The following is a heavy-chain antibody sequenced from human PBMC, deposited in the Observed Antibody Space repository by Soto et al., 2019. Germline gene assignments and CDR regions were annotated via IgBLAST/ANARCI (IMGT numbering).Heavy chain of an antibody. Sequence: SETLSLTCTVSGGSISSGGYYWSWIRQHPGKGLEWIGYTYYSGSTYYNPSLKSRVTISVDTSKNQFSPKLSSVTAADTAVYYCARATGPVVAATRLYYYGMDVWGQGTTVTVSS. CDR1: GGSISSGGYY. V-gene: IGHV4-31*03. J-gene: IGHJ6*02. D-gene: IGHD2-15*01. CDR3: ARATGPVVAATRLYYYGMDV. CDR2: TYYSGST.